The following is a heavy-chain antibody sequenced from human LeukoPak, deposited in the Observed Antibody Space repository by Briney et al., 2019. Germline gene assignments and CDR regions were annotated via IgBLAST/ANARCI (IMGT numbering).Heavy chain of an antibody. J-gene: IGHJ6*02. CDR2: ISAYNGNT. CDR1: GYTFTSYG. CDR3: ARKGDTAMVYYYYYGMDV. V-gene: IGHV1-18*01. Sequence: ASVKVSCTASGYTFTSYGISWVRQAPGQGLEWMGWISAYNGNTNYAQKLQGRVTMTTDTSTSTAYMELRSLRSDDTAVYYCARKGDTAMVYYYYYGMDVWGQGTTVTVSS. D-gene: IGHD5-18*01.